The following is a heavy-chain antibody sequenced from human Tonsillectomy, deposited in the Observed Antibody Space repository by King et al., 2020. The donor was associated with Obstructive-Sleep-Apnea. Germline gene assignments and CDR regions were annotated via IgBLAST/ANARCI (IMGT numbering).Heavy chain of an antibody. CDR3: ARGSRTFDI. J-gene: IGHJ3*02. D-gene: IGHD1-14*01. CDR1: GYTVTSYD. V-gene: IGHV1-8*01. CDR2: MKPNSGNT. Sequence: QLVQSGAEVKKPGASLKVSCKASGYTVTSYDINWRRQATGQGLEWMGRMKPNSGNTDDAQSFQGRVTMTRNTSISTAYMELGSLRSEDTAVYYCARGSRTFDIWGQGTMVTVSS.